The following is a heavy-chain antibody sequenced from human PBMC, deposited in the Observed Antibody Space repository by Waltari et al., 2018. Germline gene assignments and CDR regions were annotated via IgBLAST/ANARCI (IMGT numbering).Heavy chain of an antibody. Sequence: QLQLQESGPGLVKPSETLSLTCTVSGDSINSSSYYWVWIRQPPGIGLEWIGNIYYSGSTYYNPSLKSRVTISVDTSKNQFSLKLNSVTAADTAVYYCATDADRQWLVGGYFDCWGQGTLVTVSS. V-gene: IGHV4-39*07. CDR3: ATDADRQWLVGGYFDC. CDR1: GDSINSSSYY. J-gene: IGHJ4*02. D-gene: IGHD6-19*01. CDR2: IYYSGST.